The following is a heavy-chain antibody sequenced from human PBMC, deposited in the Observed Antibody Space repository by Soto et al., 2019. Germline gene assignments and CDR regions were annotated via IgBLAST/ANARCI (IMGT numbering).Heavy chain of an antibody. V-gene: IGHV3-48*02. Sequence: EVQLVESGGDLAQPGGSLRLSCAASGFIFSNYGMNWVRQAPGKGLEWVSYITSGSVTIYYTDSVKGRFSISRDNAKNSLYLQMNSLRDEDTAVYYCARVTGGDGYNLDFWGQGTLVTVSS. CDR3: ARVTGGDGYNLDF. D-gene: IGHD5-12*01. CDR1: GFIFSNYG. CDR2: ITSGSVTI. J-gene: IGHJ4*02.